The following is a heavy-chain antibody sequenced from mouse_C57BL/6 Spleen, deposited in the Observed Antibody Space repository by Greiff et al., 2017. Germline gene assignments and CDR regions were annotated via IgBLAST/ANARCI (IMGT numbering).Heavy chain of an antibody. CDR2: IDPSDSYT. J-gene: IGHJ2*01. CDR3: ARSDRQTLDY. CDR1: GYTFTSYW. Sequence: QVQLQQPGAELVMPGASVKLSCKASGYTFTSYWMHWVKQRPGQGLEWIGEIDPSDSYTNYNQKFKGKSTLTVDKSSSTAYMQLSSLTSEDSAVYYCARSDRQTLDYWGQGTTLTVSS. V-gene: IGHV1-69*01.